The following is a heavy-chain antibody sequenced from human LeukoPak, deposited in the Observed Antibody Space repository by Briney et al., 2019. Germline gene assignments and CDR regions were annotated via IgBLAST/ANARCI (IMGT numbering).Heavy chain of an antibody. CDR3: ARGPDSSSSNWFDP. CDR1: GGSISSGGYY. Sequence: PSQTLSLTCTVSGGSISSGGYYWSWIRQHPGKGLEWIGYIYYSGRTCYNPSLKSRVTISVDTSKNQFSLKLSSVTAADTAVYYCARGPDSSSSNWFDPWGQGTLVTVSS. D-gene: IGHD6-6*01. CDR2: IYYSGRT. V-gene: IGHV4-31*03. J-gene: IGHJ5*02.